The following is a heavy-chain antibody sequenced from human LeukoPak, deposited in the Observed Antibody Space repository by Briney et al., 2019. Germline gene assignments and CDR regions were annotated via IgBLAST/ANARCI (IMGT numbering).Heavy chain of an antibody. J-gene: IGHJ4*02. Sequence: PGGSLRLSCAASGFSFTKTGMHWVRQAPRKGLEWVAFIRYDGSNKYYADSVKGRVSISRDNFKNTVSLQMNSLRAEDTAVYYCARAGEYYVWGSYRPDYWGQGTLVTVSS. D-gene: IGHD3-16*02. CDR3: ARAGEYYVWGSYRPDY. CDR1: GFSFTKTG. CDR2: IRYDGSNK. V-gene: IGHV3-30*02.